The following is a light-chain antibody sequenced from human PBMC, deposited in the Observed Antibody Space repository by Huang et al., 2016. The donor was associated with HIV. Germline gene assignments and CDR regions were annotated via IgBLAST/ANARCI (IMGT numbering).Light chain of an antibody. CDR1: DNVKTS. CDR3: HQRHNGFS. CDR2: GAS. J-gene: IGKJ4*01. Sequence: EVVLTQSPATLSVSPGQEATLSCRASDNVKTSVSWYHQKPGQPPRLRIYGASRRAADTPARFSGSGSGTLFSLTITSLEPEDVGFYFCHQRHNGFSFGGGPRLRS. V-gene: IGKV3-11*01.